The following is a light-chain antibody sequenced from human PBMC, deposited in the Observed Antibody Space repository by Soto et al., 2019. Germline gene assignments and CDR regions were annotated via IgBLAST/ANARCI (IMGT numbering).Light chain of an antibody. CDR2: GAS. J-gene: IGKJ2*01. CDR3: QSYDSSPPT. V-gene: IGKV3-20*01. CDR1: QSVRNRY. Sequence: EIVLTQSPGTLSLSPGEGATLSCRASQSVRNRYLAWYQQTPGQTPRLLIYGASTRATGTPDRFSGSGSGTDFTLTINRLEPEDFAVYYCQSYDSSPPTFGHGTKLDIK.